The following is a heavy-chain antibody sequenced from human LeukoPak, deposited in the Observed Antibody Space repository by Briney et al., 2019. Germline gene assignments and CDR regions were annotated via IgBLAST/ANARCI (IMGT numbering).Heavy chain of an antibody. CDR2: IYPADSDT. CDR3: ARVAVAGGSDY. Sequence: GESLKISCKGFGHSFTNYWIVWVRQMPGTGLEYMGIIYPADSDTRYSPSFQGQVTISADKSISTVYLHWSSLKASDTAMYYCARVAVAGGSDYWGQGTLVTVSS. CDR1: GHSFTNYW. J-gene: IGHJ4*02. V-gene: IGHV5-51*01. D-gene: IGHD6-19*01.